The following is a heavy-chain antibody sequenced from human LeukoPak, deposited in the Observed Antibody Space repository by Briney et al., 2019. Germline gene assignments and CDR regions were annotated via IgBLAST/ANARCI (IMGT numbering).Heavy chain of an antibody. J-gene: IGHJ6*02. V-gene: IGHV3-23*01. CDR1: GFTFSCYA. CDR3: AKGPSGVPAAVNYYYSYSMDV. CDR2: ISSSGGST. D-gene: IGHD2-2*01. Sequence: GGSLRLSCAASGFTFSCYAMSWVRQAPGKGLEWVSAISSSGGSTYYADSVKGRFTISRDNSKNTLYLQMDSLRAVDTAVYYCAKGPSGVPAAVNYYYSYSMDVWGQGTTVTVSS.